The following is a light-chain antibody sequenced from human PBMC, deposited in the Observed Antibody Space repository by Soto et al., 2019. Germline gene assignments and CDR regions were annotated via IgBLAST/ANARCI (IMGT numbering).Light chain of an antibody. V-gene: IGKV1-12*01. CDR1: RGIGDR. CDR3: LQVSSFPRT. CDR2: AAS. J-gene: IGKJ1*01. Sequence: EIEMTQSPSSLSAVVVDRVTITCRASRGIGDRLAWFQQKPGKAPQFLIQAASNLQSGVPSRFSGSGSGTEFILSINSLQPEDIATYYCLQVSSFPRTFGQGTKV.